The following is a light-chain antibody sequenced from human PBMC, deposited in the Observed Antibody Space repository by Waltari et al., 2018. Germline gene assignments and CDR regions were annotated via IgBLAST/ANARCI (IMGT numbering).Light chain of an antibody. Sequence: SPGQSITISCTGTSSDVGGYNYVSWYQQHPGKAPKLMIYDVSNRPSGVSNRFSGSKSGNTASLTISGLQAEDEADYYCSSYTSSRTLIFGGGTKLTVL. V-gene: IGLV2-14*04. CDR3: SSYTSSRTLI. CDR2: DVS. CDR1: SSDVGGYNY. J-gene: IGLJ2*01.